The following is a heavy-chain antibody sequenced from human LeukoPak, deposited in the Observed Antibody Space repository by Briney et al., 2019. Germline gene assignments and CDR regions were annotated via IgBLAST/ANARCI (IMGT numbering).Heavy chain of an antibody. CDR2: INHSGST. V-gene: IGHV4-34*01. Sequence: SETLSLTCAVYGGSFSGYYWSWIRQPQGKGLEWIGEINHSGSTNYNPSLKSRVTISVDTSKNQFSLKLSSVTAADTAVYYCARGRSSFNWGQGTLVTVSS. CDR1: GGSFSGYY. D-gene: IGHD6-19*01. J-gene: IGHJ4*02. CDR3: ARGRSSFN.